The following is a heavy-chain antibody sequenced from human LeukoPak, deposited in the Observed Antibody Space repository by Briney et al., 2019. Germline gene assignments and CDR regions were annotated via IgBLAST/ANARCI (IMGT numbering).Heavy chain of an antibody. CDR2: ISGSGGST. V-gene: IGHV3-23*01. Sequence: GGSLRLSCAASGFTFSSYGMSWVHQAPGKGLEWVSGISGSGGSTYYVDSVKGRFTISRDNPKNTLYLQMSSLRAEDTAVYYCATSRNFLGGDFDFWGQGTLVTVSS. D-gene: IGHD2-21*01. CDR1: GFTFSSYG. J-gene: IGHJ4*02. CDR3: ATSRNFLGGDFDF.